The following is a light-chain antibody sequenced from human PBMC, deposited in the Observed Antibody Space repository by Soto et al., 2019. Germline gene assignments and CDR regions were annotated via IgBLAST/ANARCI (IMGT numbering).Light chain of an antibody. CDR2: KAS. CDR1: QSISSW. J-gene: IGKJ1*01. Sequence: DIQMTQSPSTLSASLGDRVTITCRASQSISSWLAWYQQKPGKAPKPLIYKASSLQTGVPTRFSGSGSRLEFTLAISSLQPDDFATYYCQEYNTLCKFGQGTKVEMK. CDR3: QEYNTLCK. V-gene: IGKV1-5*03.